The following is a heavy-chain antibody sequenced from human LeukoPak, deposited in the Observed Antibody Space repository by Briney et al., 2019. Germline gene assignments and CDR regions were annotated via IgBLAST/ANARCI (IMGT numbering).Heavy chain of an antibody. CDR2: ISYDGSNK. CDR3: AKFPDAPDIGRRYFDSPTGDYYYYYMDV. J-gene: IGHJ6*03. D-gene: IGHD3-9*01. V-gene: IGHV3-30*18. Sequence: GGSLRLSCAASGFTFSSYGMHWVRQAPGKGLEWVAVISYDGSNKYYADSVKGRFTISRDNSKNTLYLQMNSLRAEDTAVYYCAKFPDAPDIGRRYFDSPTGDYYYYYMDVWGKGTTATVSS. CDR1: GFTFSSYG.